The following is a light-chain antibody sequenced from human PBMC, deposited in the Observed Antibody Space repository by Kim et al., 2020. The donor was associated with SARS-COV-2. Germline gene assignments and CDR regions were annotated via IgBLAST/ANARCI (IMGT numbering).Light chain of an antibody. CDR3: QQYGSSSRWT. CDR2: GAS. CDR1: QSISGTY. J-gene: IGKJ1*01. Sequence: PWERATLSCSASQSISGTYLAWYQQKPGQAPSLLIYGASSRGTGIPDRISGSGACRAFITTISRLEPDDYVVYYCQQYGSSSRWTFGQGTKVDIK. V-gene: IGKV3-20*01.